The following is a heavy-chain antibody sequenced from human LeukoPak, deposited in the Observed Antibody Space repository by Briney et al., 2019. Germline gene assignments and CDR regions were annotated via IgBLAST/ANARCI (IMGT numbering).Heavy chain of an antibody. V-gene: IGHV3-7*05. J-gene: IGHJ5*02. Sequence: PGGSLRLSCAASGFTFSRYWMSWVRQAPGEGLEWVANIKQDGSEKYYVDSVKGRFTISRDNAKNSLYLQMNSLRAEDTAVYYCAREGAYDYGDFNWFDPWGQGTLVTVSS. CDR3: AREGAYDYGDFNWFDP. D-gene: IGHD4-17*01. CDR1: GFTFSRYW. CDR2: IKQDGSEK.